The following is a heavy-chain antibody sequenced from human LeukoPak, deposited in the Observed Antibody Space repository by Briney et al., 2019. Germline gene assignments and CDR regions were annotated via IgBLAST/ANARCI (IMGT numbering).Heavy chain of an antibody. D-gene: IGHD2-2*01. Sequence: GGSLRLSCAASGFTFSSYSMTWVRQAPGKGLEWVSYISSSSSTIYYADSVKGRFTISRDNAKNSLYLQMNSLRAEDTAVYYCARDATALVVPAAFGYWGQGTLVTVSS. CDR2: ISSSSSTI. CDR3: ARDATALVVPAAFGY. J-gene: IGHJ4*02. CDR1: GFTFSSYS. V-gene: IGHV3-48*04.